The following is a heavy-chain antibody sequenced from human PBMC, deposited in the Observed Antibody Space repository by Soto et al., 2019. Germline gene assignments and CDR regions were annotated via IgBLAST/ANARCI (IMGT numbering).Heavy chain of an antibody. D-gene: IGHD5-12*01. V-gene: IGHV3-33*01. CDR1: GFTFSSYG. Sequence: QVQLVESGGGVVQPGTSLRLSCAASGFTFSSYGMHWVRQAPGKGLEWVAVIWHDGSDKYYVDSVKGRFTISRDNSKNTLERQRNSLRAEDTAVYYCVREAIVASTVPHNWVDSWGQGTLVTVSS. CDR2: IWHDGSDK. J-gene: IGHJ5*01. CDR3: VREAIVASTVPHNWVDS.